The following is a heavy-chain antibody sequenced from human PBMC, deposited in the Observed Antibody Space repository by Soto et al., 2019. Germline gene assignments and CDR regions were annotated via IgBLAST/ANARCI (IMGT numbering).Heavy chain of an antibody. CDR3: ARDPNGDYVGAFDG. D-gene: IGHD4-17*01. V-gene: IGHV3-23*01. J-gene: IGHJ3*01. CDR1: GFTFSDYA. CDR2: IRGSGVGT. Sequence: VQLLESGEPGGSLRVSCVASGFTFSDYAMTWVRQAPGKGLEGVSSIRGSGVGTTYADSVRGRFTILRDNSKNTLYLQMNSLRAEDTAVYYCARDPNGDYVGAFDGWGQGTMVTVSS.